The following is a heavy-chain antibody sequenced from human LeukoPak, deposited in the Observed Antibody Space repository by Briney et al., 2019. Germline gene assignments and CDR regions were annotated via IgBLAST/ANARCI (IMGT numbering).Heavy chain of an antibody. CDR1: GFTFSSYS. CDR3: ARDRAGGWTDY. D-gene: IGHD6-19*01. J-gene: IGHJ4*02. V-gene: IGHV3-21*01. Sequence: GGSLRLSCAASGFTFSSYSMNWVSQAPGKGLEWVSSISSSSSYIYYADSVKGRFTISRDNAKNSLYLQMNSLRAEDTAVYYCARDRAGGWTDYWGQGTLVTVSS. CDR2: ISSSSSYI.